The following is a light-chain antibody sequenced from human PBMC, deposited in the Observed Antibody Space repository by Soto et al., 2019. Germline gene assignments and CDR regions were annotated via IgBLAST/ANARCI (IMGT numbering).Light chain of an antibody. CDR2: DAS. CDR3: QQRSSWPLT. CDR1: QSVSSY. Sequence: EIVLTQSPATLSLSPGERATLSCSASQSVSSYLAWYQQKPGQAPRLLIFDASNRASGIPGRISGSGSGTDFTLTISSLEPEDFAVYYCQQRSSWPLTFGGGTKVEIK. V-gene: IGKV3-11*01. J-gene: IGKJ4*01.